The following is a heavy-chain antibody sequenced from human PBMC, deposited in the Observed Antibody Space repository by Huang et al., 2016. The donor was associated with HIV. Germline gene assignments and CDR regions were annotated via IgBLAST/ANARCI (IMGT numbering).Heavy chain of an antibody. D-gene: IGHD2-21*01. CDR1: GYSFTTYA. V-gene: IGHV1-3*01. J-gene: IGHJ4*02. CDR2: INPGNGNT. CDR3: AREFVIFGAPLWPAY. Sequence: QVQLVQSGAEVKKPGASVKVSCTASGYSFTTYALHWGRQAPGHRLEWMGLINPGNGNTNYSKKVQGRVTMTRDTAASTVYMEVSSLTFEDTAVYYCAREFVIFGAPLWPAYWGQGTLISVSS.